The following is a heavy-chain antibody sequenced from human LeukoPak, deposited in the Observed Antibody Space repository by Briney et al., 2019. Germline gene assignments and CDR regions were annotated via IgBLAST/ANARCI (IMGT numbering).Heavy chain of an antibody. CDR3: AGRPYDSSGLDY. CDR1: GGSFSGYY. CDR2: INHSGST. V-gene: IGHV4-34*01. D-gene: IGHD3-22*01. Sequence: PSETLSLTCAVYGGSFSGYYWSWIRQPPGKGLEWIGEINHSGSTNYNPSLKSRVAISVDTSKNQFSLKLSSATAADTAVYYCAGRPYDSSGLDYWGQGTLVTVSS. J-gene: IGHJ4*02.